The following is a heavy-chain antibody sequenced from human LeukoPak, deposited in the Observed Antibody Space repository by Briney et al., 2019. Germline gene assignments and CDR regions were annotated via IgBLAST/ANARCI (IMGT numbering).Heavy chain of an antibody. D-gene: IGHD1-26*01. CDR3: ATDYTPYVGASAD. Sequence: GRSLRLSCAASGFTFSSYAMHWVRQAPGKGLEWVAVISYDGSNKYYADSVKGRFTISRDNSKNTLYLQMNSLRAEDTAIYYCATDYTPYVGASADWGQGTLVTVSS. CDR2: ISYDGSNK. J-gene: IGHJ4*02. V-gene: IGHV3-30*04. CDR1: GFTFSSYA.